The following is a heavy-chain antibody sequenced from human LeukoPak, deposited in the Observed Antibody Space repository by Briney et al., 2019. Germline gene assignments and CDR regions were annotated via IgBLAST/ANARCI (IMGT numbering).Heavy chain of an antibody. CDR1: GFTFSSYA. CDR3: ARPGEGGYPFFYYYYMDV. V-gene: IGHV3-23*01. D-gene: IGHD3-22*01. Sequence: GGSLRLSCAASGFTFSSYAMSWVRQAPGKGLEWVSAISGSGGSTYYADSVKGRFTISRDNSKNTLYLQMNSLRAEDTAVYYCARPGEGGYPFFYYYYMDVWGKGTTVTVSS. J-gene: IGHJ6*03. CDR2: ISGSGGST.